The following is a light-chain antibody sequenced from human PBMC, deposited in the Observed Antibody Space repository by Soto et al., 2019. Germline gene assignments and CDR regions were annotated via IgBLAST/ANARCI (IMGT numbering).Light chain of an antibody. CDR1: QNVNQN. CDR2: SAV. CDR3: QQYNEWPLT. Sequence: EIVMTQSPATLSVSPGEGVTLSCRASQNVNQNVAWYQQKPGQALRLLVHSAVTRAAGIADTFSGRGSGTEFTLTISSLRSEDFAVYYCQQYNEWPLTFGGGTKVELK. J-gene: IGKJ4*02. V-gene: IGKV3D-15*01.